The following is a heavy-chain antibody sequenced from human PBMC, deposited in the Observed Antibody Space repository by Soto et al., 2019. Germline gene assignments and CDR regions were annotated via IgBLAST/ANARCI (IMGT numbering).Heavy chain of an antibody. CDR2: ISGSGGST. CDR3: AKGRSYSRAYYAFGY. J-gene: IGHJ4*02. D-gene: IGHD1-26*01. CDR1: GFMFSSYG. Sequence: GGSLRLSXADSGFMFSSYGMSWVRQSPGKGLEWVSSISGSGGSTYYADSVKGRFTISRDNSKSTLYLQMSSLRAEDTAVYSCAKGRSYSRAYYAFGYWGQGTLVTVSS. V-gene: IGHV3-23*01.